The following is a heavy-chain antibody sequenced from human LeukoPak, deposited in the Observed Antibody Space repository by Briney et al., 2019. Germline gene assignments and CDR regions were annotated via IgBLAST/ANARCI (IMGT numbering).Heavy chain of an antibody. V-gene: IGHV3-66*02. D-gene: IGHD3-10*01. CDR2: IYADGAT. Sequence: GGSLRLSCTASGITISQSDMSWVRQAPGRGLEWVSLIYADGATHYADSVKGRFTISRDNSKNTVYLDMNSLRPEDTAVYFCARDRAGRKAWVEFDPWGQGTLVTVSS. J-gene: IGHJ5*02. CDR1: GITISQSD. CDR3: ARDRAGRKAWVEFDP.